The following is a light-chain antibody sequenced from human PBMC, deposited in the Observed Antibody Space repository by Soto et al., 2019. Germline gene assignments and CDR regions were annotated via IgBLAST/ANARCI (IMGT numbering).Light chain of an antibody. J-gene: IGLJ3*02. CDR1: SSNVGGYNY. V-gene: IGLV2-11*01. Sequence: QSALTQPSSVSASPGQSVTISCTGTSSNVGGYNYVSWYQQNPGKAPKLMIYDASKRPPGVPDRFSGSKSGNAAFLTISGLQVEDEADYYCCSYAASYTLLFGGGTKLTVL. CDR2: DAS. CDR3: CSYAASYTLL.